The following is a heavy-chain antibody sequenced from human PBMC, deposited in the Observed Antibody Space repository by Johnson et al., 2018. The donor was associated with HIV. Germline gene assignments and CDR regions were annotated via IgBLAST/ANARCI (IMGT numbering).Heavy chain of an antibody. Sequence: QVQLVESGGGVVTPGGSLRLSCAASGFTFSSYAMHWVRQAPGKGLEWVAVISYDGSNKYYVDSVKGRFTISRDNAKKSLFLLMNSLRAGDTAVYYCARRSITSDGFDIWGQGTMVTVSS. D-gene: IGHD2-2*01. CDR2: ISYDGSNK. CDR1: GFTFSSYA. V-gene: IGHV3-30*04. CDR3: ARRSITSDGFDI. J-gene: IGHJ3*02.